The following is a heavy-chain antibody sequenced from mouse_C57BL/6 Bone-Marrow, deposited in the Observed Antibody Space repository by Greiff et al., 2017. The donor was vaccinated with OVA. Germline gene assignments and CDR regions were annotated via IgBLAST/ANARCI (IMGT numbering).Heavy chain of an antibody. CDR1: GYAFSSSW. Sequence: VQLQQSGPELVKPGASVKISCKASGYAFSSSWMNWVKQRPGKGLEWIGRIYPGDGDTNYNGKFKGKATLTADTSSSTAYMQLSSLTSEDSAVYFCARSCYSKPLYAMDYWGQGTSVTVSS. CDR2: IYPGDGDT. D-gene: IGHD2-5*01. V-gene: IGHV1-82*01. CDR3: ARSCYSKPLYAMDY. J-gene: IGHJ4*01.